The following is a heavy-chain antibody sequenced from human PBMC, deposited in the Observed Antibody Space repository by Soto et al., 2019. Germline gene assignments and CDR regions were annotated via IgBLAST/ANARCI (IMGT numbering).Heavy chain of an antibody. V-gene: IGHV4-59*08. Sequence: SETLSLTCTVSGGSISSYYWSWIRQPPGKGLEWIGYIYYSGSTNYNPSLKSRVTISVDTSKNQFSLKLSSVTAADTAVYYCARQGHIDAFDIWGQGTMVTVSS. J-gene: IGHJ3*02. CDR3: ARQGHIDAFDI. CDR2: IYYSGST. CDR1: GGSISSYY.